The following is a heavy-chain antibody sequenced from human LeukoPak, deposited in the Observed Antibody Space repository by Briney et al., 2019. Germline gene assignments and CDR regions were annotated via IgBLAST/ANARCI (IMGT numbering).Heavy chain of an antibody. Sequence: GGSLRLSCAAYGFTFKTYGMHWVRQAPGKGLEWVAVIIYDGSNKYYADSVKGRFIISRDNSKNTLYLQMNGLRPEDTAVYYCATSGSYSTGYFDYWGQGTLVTVSS. CDR3: ATSGSYSTGYFDY. J-gene: IGHJ4*02. CDR1: GFTFKTYG. CDR2: IIYDGSNK. D-gene: IGHD1-26*01. V-gene: IGHV3-30*03.